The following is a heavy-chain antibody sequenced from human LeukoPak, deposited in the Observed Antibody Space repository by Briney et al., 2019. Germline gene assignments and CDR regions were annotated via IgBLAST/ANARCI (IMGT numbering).Heavy chain of an antibody. CDR2: ISSSSSYP. D-gene: IGHD4-11*01. Sequence: KSGGSLRLSCAASGFTFSDYYMSWIRQAPGKGLEWVSYISSSSSYPTYADSVKGRFTISRDNAKNSLYLQMNSLRAEDTAVYYCARAPHYSNYGPYYYGMDVWGQGTTVTVSS. J-gene: IGHJ6*02. CDR3: ARAPHYSNYGPYYYGMDV. V-gene: IGHV3-11*06. CDR1: GFTFSDYY.